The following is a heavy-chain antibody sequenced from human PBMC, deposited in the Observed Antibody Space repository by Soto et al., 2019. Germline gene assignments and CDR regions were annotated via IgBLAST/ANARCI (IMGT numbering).Heavy chain of an antibody. V-gene: IGHV4-30-4*01. CDR2: IYNSGIT. D-gene: IGHD3-3*01. J-gene: IGHJ5*02. Sequence: SETLSLTCAASGVSISSCEDSWCWIRQSPGKGLEWIGHIYNSGITYYNPSLKSRVVISIDTSRNQFSLRLNSLTAADRDVYFCARGVTVFGLVSRFWFDPWGQGTVVTVSS. CDR1: GVSISSCEDS. CDR3: ARGVTVFGLVSRFWFDP.